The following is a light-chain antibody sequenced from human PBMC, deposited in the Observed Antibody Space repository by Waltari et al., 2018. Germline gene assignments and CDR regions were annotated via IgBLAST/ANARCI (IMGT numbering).Light chain of an antibody. CDR1: QSVRGY. CDR2: DAS. V-gene: IGKV3-11*01. CDR3: QQRYIWPPIT. Sequence: EIVLTQSPATLSLSPGERATLSCRASQSVRGYLAWYQQRPGQAPRLLIFDASNRATGIPARCSGSGSGTDVTLTISSLEPEDFAVYYCQQRYIWPPITFGQGTRLDIK. J-gene: IGKJ5*01.